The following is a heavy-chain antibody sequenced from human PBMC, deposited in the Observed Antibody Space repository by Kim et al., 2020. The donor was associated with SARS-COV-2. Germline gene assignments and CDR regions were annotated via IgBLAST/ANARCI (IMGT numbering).Heavy chain of an antibody. Sequence: SVKVSCKASGGTFSSYAISWVRQAPGQGLEWMGGIIPIFGTANYAQKFQGRVTITADESTSTAYMELSSLRSEDTAVYYCARGPGYYDILTGDYYFDYWGRGTLVTVSS. D-gene: IGHD3-9*01. CDR3: ARGPGYYDILTGDYYFDY. V-gene: IGHV1-69*13. CDR1: GGTFSSYA. J-gene: IGHJ4*02. CDR2: IIPIFGTA.